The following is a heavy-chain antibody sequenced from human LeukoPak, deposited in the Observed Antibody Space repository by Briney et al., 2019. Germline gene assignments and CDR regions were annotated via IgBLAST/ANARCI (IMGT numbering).Heavy chain of an antibody. CDR2: FDPEDGET. Sequence: ASVKVSCKVSGYTLTELSMHWVRQAPGKGLEWMGGFDPEDGETIYAQKFQGRVTMTEDTSTGTAYMELSSLRSEDTAVYYCATVGHYDSSGYYYYMDVWGKGTTVTVSS. D-gene: IGHD3-22*01. CDR3: ATVGHYDSSGYYYYMDV. CDR1: GYTLTELS. V-gene: IGHV1-24*01. J-gene: IGHJ6*03.